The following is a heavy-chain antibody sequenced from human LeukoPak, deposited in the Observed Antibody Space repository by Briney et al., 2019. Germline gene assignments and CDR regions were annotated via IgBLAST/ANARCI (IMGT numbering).Heavy chain of an antibody. V-gene: IGHV1-3*01. D-gene: IGHD3-10*01. CDR1: GYTFTRYA. Sequence: ASVKVSCKASGYTFTRYAMHWVRQAPGQRLEWMGWINAGNGNTKYSQKFQGRVTITRDTSASTAYMELSSLRSEDTAVYYCARARTMVRGVIITGYYYGMDVWGKGTTVTVSS. J-gene: IGHJ6*04. CDR2: INAGNGNT. CDR3: ARARTMVRGVIITGYYYGMDV.